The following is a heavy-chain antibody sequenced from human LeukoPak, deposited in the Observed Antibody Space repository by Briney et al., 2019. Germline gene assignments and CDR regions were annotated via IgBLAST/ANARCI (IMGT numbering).Heavy chain of an antibody. CDR2: ISGSGGST. Sequence: GGSLRLSCAASGFTFSSYAMSWVRQAPGKGLEWVSAISGSGGSTYYADSVKGRFTIPRDNSKNTLYLQMNSLRAEDTAVYYCAKLRVDIVVVPAAISPPPEATYYYMDVWGKGTTVTVSS. CDR3: AKLRVDIVVVPAAISPPPEATYYYMDV. J-gene: IGHJ6*03. V-gene: IGHV3-23*01. CDR1: GFTFSSYA. D-gene: IGHD2-2*02.